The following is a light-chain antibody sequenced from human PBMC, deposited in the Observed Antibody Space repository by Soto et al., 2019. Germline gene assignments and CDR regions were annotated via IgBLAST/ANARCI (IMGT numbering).Light chain of an antibody. J-gene: IGKJ1*01. V-gene: IGKV3-20*01. CDR2: GAS. CDR3: QQYSSAPRT. Sequence: DIVLTQSPDTLSVSPGQRATLSCRASQSVSSNLAWSQQKPGQAPRLLIYGASTRATGIPARFSGSGSGTDFTLTISRLEPEDSAVYYCQQYSSAPRTFGQGTKVDIK. CDR1: QSVSSN.